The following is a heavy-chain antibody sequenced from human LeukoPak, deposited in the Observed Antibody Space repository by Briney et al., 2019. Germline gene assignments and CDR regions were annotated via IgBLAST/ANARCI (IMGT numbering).Heavy chain of an antibody. J-gene: IGHJ4*02. Sequence: PSETLSLTCTVSGGSISSYYWSWIRQPPGKGLEWIGYIYYSGSTNYSPSLKSRVTISVDTSKNQFSLKLSSVTAADTAVYYCAMGHYYDSSGYYYPPGYWGQGTLVTVSS. CDR3: AMGHYYDSSGYYYPPGY. CDR1: GGSISSYY. CDR2: IYYSGST. D-gene: IGHD3-22*01. V-gene: IGHV4-59*12.